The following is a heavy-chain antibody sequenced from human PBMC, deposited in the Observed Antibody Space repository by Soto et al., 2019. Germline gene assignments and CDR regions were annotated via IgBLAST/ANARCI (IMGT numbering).Heavy chain of an antibody. CDR2: TFSRGSA. D-gene: IGHD6-25*01. V-gene: IGHV4-4*09. CDR1: GDSIGNSH. J-gene: IGHJ4*02. CDR3: ARHHPRNLAALEIPFDF. Sequence: SETLSLTCTVSGDSIGNSHWSWIRQPPGKGLEWIGLTFSRGSATHNPSLKSRVTISVDTSKNQLSLKLTSVTAADTPTYVCARHHPRNLAALEIPFDFWGKGTLVTVS.